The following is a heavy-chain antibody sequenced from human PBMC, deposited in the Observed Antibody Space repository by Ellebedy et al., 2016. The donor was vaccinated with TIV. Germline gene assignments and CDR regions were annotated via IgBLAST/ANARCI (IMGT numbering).Heavy chain of an antibody. V-gene: IGHV3-53*04. J-gene: IGHJ4*02. CDR2: IYSGGST. CDR1: GFTVSSNY. D-gene: IGHD2-21*02. CDR3: AGGDCGGDCYQGYYFDY. Sequence: GGSLRLSXAASGFTVSSNYMSWVRQAPGKGLEWVSVIYSGGSTYYADSVKGRFTISRHNSKNTLYLQMNSLRAEDTAVYYCAGGDCGGDCYQGYYFDYWGQGTLVTVSS.